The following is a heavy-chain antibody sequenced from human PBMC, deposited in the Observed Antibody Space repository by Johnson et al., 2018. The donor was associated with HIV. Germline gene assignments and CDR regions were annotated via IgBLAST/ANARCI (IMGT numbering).Heavy chain of an antibody. CDR1: GFTFSSYA. J-gene: IGHJ3*02. CDR3: ARAVLWFGDHVFDM. D-gene: IGHD3-10*01. Sequence: QVQLVESGGGVVQPGRSLRLSCEASGFTFSSYAMHWVRQAPGKGLEWVAVISYDGSNTYYADSVKGRFTVSRDSSRNTVYLQMNSLRAEDTAVYYCARAVLWFGDHVFDMWGQGTMVTVSS. CDR2: ISYDGSNT. V-gene: IGHV3-30*14.